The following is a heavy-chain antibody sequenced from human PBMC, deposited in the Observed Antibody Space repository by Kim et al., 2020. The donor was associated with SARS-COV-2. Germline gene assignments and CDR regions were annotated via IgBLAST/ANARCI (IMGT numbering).Heavy chain of an antibody. CDR2: LYYSGST. Sequence: SETLSLTCAVSGDSISSNNYYWGWIRQPPGKGLEWIGSLYYSGSTYYNPSLKSRVTISVDTSKNQFSLQLSSVTAADTAVYYCARSTGTYQLDYWGQGTLVTVSS. CDR1: GDSISSNNYY. D-gene: IGHD1-1*01. J-gene: IGHJ4*02. V-gene: IGHV4-39*01. CDR3: ARSTGTYQLDY.